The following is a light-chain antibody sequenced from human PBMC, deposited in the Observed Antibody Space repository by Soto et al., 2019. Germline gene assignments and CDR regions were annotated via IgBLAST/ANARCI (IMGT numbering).Light chain of an antibody. V-gene: IGKV3-15*01. CDR3: QQYGDWPLT. CDR1: QSVRNTY. CDR2: GVS. J-gene: IGKJ4*01. Sequence: EIVMTQSPVTLSVSPGERATLSFRASQSVRNTYLAWYQQKPGKAPSLPISGVSTRAAGIPARFSVSGSGTEFTLTISSLQSEDFAVYYCQQYGDWPLTFGGGTKVEIK.